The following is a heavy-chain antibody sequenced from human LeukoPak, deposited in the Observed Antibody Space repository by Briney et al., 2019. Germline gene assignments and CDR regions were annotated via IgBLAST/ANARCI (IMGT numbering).Heavy chain of an antibody. V-gene: IGHV3-30*02. CDR1: GFTFSSYG. Sequence: PGGSLRLSCAASGFTFSSYGMHWVRQAPGKGLEWVAFIRYDGSNKYYADSVKGRFAISRDNSKNTLYLQMNSLRAEDTAVYYCARGDHYYDSSGYYPAVYWGQGTLVTVSS. CDR3: ARGDHYYDSSGYYPAVY. D-gene: IGHD3-22*01. J-gene: IGHJ4*02. CDR2: IRYDGSNK.